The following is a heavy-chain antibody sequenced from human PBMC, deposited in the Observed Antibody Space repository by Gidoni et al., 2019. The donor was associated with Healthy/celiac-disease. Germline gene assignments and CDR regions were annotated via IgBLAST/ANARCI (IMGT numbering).Heavy chain of an antibody. J-gene: IGHJ4*02. Sequence: EVQLVESGGGLVKPGGSLRLSCAASGFTFSSYSMNWVRQAPGKGLEWVSSISSSSSYIYYADSVKGRFTISRDNAKNSLYLQMNSLRAEDTAVYYCARGDPALDKDWNDYSDYWGQGTLVTVSS. D-gene: IGHD1-1*01. CDR2: ISSSSSYI. CDR1: GFTFSSYS. V-gene: IGHV3-21*01. CDR3: ARGDPALDKDWNDYSDY.